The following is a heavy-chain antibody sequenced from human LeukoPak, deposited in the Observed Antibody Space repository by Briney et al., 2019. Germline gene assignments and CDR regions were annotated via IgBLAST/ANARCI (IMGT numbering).Heavy chain of an antibody. CDR1: GFTFSSYS. J-gene: IGHJ3*02. V-gene: IGHV3-21*01. Sequence: GGSLRLSCAASGFTFSSYSMNWVRQAPGKGLEWVSSISSSSSYIYYADSVKGRFTISRDNAKNSLYLQMNSLRAEDTAVYYCAHGQVVTQGAFDIWGQGTMVTVSS. CDR2: ISSSSSYI. CDR3: AHGQVVTQGAFDI. D-gene: IGHD4-23*01.